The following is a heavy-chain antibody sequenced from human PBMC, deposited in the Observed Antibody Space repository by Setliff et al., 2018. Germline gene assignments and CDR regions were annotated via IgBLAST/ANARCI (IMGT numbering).Heavy chain of an antibody. V-gene: IGHV3-43*01. Sequence: GGSLRLSCAASGFAFDKFTMHWVRQAPGKGLEWVSLCGRNGVTTYYADSVKGRFTISRDNAEDSLYLQMNSLRADDTALYYCARDNHGGAHDHWGQGSLVTVSS. CDR2: CGRNGVTT. CDR1: GFAFDKFT. CDR3: ARDNHGGAHDH. J-gene: IGHJ4*02. D-gene: IGHD2-21*01.